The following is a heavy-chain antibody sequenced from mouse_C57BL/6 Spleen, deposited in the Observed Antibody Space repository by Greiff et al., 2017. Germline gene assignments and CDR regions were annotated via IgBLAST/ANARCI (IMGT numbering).Heavy chain of an antibody. V-gene: IGHV1-54*01. Sequence: QVQLQQSGAELVRPGTSVKVSCKASGYAFTNYLIEWVKQRPGQGLEWIGVINPGSGGTNYNEKFKGKATLTAYKSSSTAYMQLSSLTSEDSAVYFCARDYYGSDWYFDVWGTGTTVTVSS. CDR2: INPGSGGT. J-gene: IGHJ1*03. CDR3: ARDYYGSDWYFDV. D-gene: IGHD1-1*01. CDR1: GYAFTNYL.